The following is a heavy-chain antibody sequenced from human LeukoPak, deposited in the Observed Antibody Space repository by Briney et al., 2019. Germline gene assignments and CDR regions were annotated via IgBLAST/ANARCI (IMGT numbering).Heavy chain of an antibody. V-gene: IGHV3-74*01. CDR3: AKDIEAGTAGFSFDY. J-gene: IGHJ4*02. CDR1: GFTFSSYW. CDR2: INSDGSST. D-gene: IGHD2-21*02. Sequence: PGGSLRLSCAASGFTFSSYWIHWVRQAPGKGLVWVSRINSDGSSTNYADSVKGRFTISRDNAKNTLYLQMNSQRTEDTALYYCAKDIEAGTAGFSFDYWGQGTLVTVSS.